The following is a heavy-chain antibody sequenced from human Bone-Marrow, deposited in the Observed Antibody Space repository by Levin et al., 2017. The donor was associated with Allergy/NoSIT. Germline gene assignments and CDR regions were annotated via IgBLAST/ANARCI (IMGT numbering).Heavy chain of an antibody. J-gene: IGHJ5*02. CDR3: ARAGLYMTTVTQNAGGYWFDP. V-gene: IGHV3-21*01. Sequence: GGSLRLSCAASGFTFSSYSMNWVRQAPGKGLEWVSSISSSSSYIYYADSVKGRFTISRDNAKNSLYLQMNSLRAEDTAVYYCARAGLYMTTVTQNAGGYWFDPWGQGTLVTVSS. D-gene: IGHD4-17*01. CDR1: GFTFSSYS. CDR2: ISSSSSYI.